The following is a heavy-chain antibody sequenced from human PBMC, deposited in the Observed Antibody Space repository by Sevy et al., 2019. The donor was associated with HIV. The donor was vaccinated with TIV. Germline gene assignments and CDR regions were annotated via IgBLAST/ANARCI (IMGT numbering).Heavy chain of an antibody. V-gene: IGHV3-7*01. CDR3: TKMKDDSSGFHLDY. CDR1: GFTFRRYW. J-gene: IGHJ4*02. D-gene: IGHD3-22*01. Sequence: GGYLRLSSAASGFTFRRYWMSWVRQAPGKGLEWVANIKQDGSEKYYVDSVKGRFTMSRDNAKNSLYLQMNSLRAEDTAVYYCTKMKDDSSGFHLDYWGQGTLVIVSS. CDR2: IKQDGSEK.